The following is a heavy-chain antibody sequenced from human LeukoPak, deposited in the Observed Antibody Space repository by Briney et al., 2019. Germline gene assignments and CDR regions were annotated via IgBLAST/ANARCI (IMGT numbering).Heavy chain of an antibody. CDR2: INSDGSST. CDR1: GFTFSSYW. J-gene: IGHJ4*02. Sequence: GGSLRLSCAASGFTFSSYWMHWVRQAPGKGLAWVSRINSDGSSTSYADSVKGRFTISRDNAKNTLYLQMNSLRAEDTAVYYCARRYDFWSDLDYWGQGTLVTVSS. CDR3: ARRYDFWSDLDY. V-gene: IGHV3-74*01. D-gene: IGHD3-3*01.